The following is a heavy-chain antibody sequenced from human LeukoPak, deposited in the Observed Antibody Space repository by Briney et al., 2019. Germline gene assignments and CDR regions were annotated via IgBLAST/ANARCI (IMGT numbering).Heavy chain of an antibody. Sequence: GESLKISCKASGYTFSTSWIGWVRQVSGKGLGWMGIIYPSDSDTRYSPSFQGQVTISVDKSISTAYLQWSSLKASDTAMYYCARLHGAYVSYWGQGALVTVSS. CDR3: ARLHGAYVSY. CDR1: GYTFSTSW. V-gene: IGHV5-51*01. J-gene: IGHJ4*02. CDR2: IYPSDSDT. D-gene: IGHD3-16*01.